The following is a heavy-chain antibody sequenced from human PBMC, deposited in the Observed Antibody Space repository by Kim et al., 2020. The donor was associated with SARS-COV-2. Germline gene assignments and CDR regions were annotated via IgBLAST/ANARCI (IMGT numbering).Heavy chain of an antibody. Sequence: ASVKVSCKASGYTFTSYAMHWVRQAPGQRLEWMGWINAGNGNTKYSQKFQGRVTITRDTSASTAYMELSSLRSEDTAVYYCARALAWELQDFPDLSYYGMDVWGQGTTVTVSS. J-gene: IGHJ6*02. CDR3: ARALAWELQDFPDLSYYGMDV. D-gene: IGHD1-26*01. CDR1: GYTFTSYA. V-gene: IGHV1-3*01. CDR2: INAGNGNT.